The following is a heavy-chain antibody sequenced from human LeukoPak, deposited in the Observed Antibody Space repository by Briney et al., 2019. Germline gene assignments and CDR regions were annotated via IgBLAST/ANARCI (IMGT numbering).Heavy chain of an antibody. CDR1: GYSISSVYY. D-gene: IGHD3-22*01. Sequence: SETLSLTCAVSGYSISSVYYWGWIRPPPRKGLEWIGRIYHSGRTYYNPSLKSRVTISVDTSKNQFSLKLSSVTAADTAVYYCARTKMYRDSSGYYFDYWGQGTLVTVSS. V-gene: IGHV4-38-2*01. CDR2: IYHSGRT. J-gene: IGHJ4*02. CDR3: ARTKMYRDSSGYYFDY.